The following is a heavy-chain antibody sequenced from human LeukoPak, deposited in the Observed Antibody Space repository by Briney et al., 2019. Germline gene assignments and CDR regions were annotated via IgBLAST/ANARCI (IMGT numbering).Heavy chain of an antibody. CDR2: IYYSGST. J-gene: IGHJ4*02. CDR1: GGSISSGDYY. CDR3: ASSLPDYGDYALDY. Sequence: PSQTLSLTCTVSGGSISSGDYYWSWIRQPPGKGLEWIGYIYYSGSTYYNPSLKSRVTISVDTSKNQFSLKLSSVTTADTAVHYCASSLPDYGDYALDYWGQGTLVTVSS. V-gene: IGHV4-30-4*01. D-gene: IGHD4-17*01.